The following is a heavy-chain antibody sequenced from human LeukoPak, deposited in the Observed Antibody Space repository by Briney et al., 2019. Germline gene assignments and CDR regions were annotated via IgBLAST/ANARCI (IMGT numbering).Heavy chain of an antibody. Sequence: PGGSLRLSCAASGFTFTGYAMSWVRQASGKGLEWVGRIRSKANNYATTYAASVKDRFTISRDDSKNTAYLQMHSLKTEDTAVYYCTRLGYNYDTSGNYWGQGTLVTVSS. CDR1: GFTFTGYA. CDR3: TRLGYNYDTSGNY. D-gene: IGHD3-22*01. CDR2: IRSKANNYAT. J-gene: IGHJ4*02. V-gene: IGHV3-73*01.